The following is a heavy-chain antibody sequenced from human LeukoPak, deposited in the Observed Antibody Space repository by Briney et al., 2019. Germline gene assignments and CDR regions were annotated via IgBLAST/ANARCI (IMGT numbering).Heavy chain of an antibody. D-gene: IGHD4-17*01. V-gene: IGHV3-11*01. CDR2: ISSSGSTI. Sequence: KSGGSLRLSCAACGFTFSDYYMSWIRQAPGKGLKWVSYISSSGSTIYYADSVKGRFTISRDNAKNSLYLQMNILRAEDTAVYYCARYAEEHDYGDYVGFDPWGQGTLVPVSS. J-gene: IGHJ5*02. CDR3: ARYAEEHDYGDYVGFDP. CDR1: GFTFSDYY.